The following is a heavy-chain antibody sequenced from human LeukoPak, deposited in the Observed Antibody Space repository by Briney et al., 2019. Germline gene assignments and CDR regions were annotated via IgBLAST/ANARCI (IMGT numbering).Heavy chain of an antibody. CDR3: AKDKDPYSIAACSFDY. Sequence: GGSLRLSCAASGFTFSSYGMQWVRQAPGKGLEWVAVISYDGSNKYYADSVKGRFTISRDNSKNTLYLQMNSLRAEDTAVYYCAKDKDPYSIAACSFDYWGQGTLVTVSS. CDR2: ISYDGSNK. J-gene: IGHJ4*02. D-gene: IGHD6-6*01. CDR1: GFTFSSYG. V-gene: IGHV3-30*18.